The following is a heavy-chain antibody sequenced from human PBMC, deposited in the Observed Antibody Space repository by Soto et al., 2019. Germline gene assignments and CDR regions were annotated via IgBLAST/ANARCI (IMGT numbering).Heavy chain of an antibody. CDR2: IIPIFGTA. CDR3: ARVGVATG. CDR1: GGTFSSYA. Sequence: SVKVSCRASGGTFSSYAISWVRQAPGQGLEWMGGIIPIFGTANYAQKFQGRVTITADESTSTAYMGLSSLRSEDTAVYYCARVGVATGWGQGTMVTVSS. D-gene: IGHD5-12*01. V-gene: IGHV1-69*13. J-gene: IGHJ3*01.